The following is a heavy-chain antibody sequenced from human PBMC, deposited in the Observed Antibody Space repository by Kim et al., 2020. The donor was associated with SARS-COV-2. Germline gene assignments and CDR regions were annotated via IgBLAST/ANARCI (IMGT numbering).Heavy chain of an antibody. D-gene: IGHD2-2*01. Sequence: ASVKVSCKASGYTFTSYAMHWVRQAPGQRLEWMGWINAGNGNTKYSQKFQGRVTITRDTSASTAYMELSSLRSEDTAVYYCARRYCSSTSCKMGRDYYGMDVWGQGTTVTVSS. V-gene: IGHV1-3*01. CDR3: ARRYCSSTSCKMGRDYYGMDV. CDR2: INAGNGNT. CDR1: GYTFTSYA. J-gene: IGHJ6*02.